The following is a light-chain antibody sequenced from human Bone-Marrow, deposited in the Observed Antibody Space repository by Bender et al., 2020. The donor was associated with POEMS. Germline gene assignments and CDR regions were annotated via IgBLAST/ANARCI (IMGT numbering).Light chain of an antibody. V-gene: IGLV1-51*02. CDR3: GTWGGSLSAYV. Sequence: QSVLTQPPSVSAAPGQKVTISCSGSSSNIGNNYVSWYQQLPGTAPKLLIYENNKRPSGIPDRFSGSKSGTSATLGITGLQTGDEADYYCGTWGGSLSAYVFGTGTKVTVL. CDR2: ENN. CDR1: SSNIGNNY. J-gene: IGLJ1*01.